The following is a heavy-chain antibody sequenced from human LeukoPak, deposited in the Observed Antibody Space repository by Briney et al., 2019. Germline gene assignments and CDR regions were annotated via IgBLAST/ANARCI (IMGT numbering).Heavy chain of an antibody. CDR1: GGSISSSNW. V-gene: IGHV4-4*02. CDR2: IYHSGST. Sequence: SGTLSLTCAVSGGSISSSNWWSWVRQPPGKGLEWIGEIYHSGSTNYNPSLKSRVTISVDTSKNQFSLKLSSVTAADTAVYYCASPTTGYYDILTGYYRETYFDYWGQGTLVTVSS. J-gene: IGHJ4*02. CDR3: ASPTTGYYDILTGYYRETYFDY. D-gene: IGHD3-9*01.